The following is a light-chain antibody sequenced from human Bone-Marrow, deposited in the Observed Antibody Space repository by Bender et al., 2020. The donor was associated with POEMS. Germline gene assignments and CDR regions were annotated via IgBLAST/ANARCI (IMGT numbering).Light chain of an antibody. CDR1: SSDVGGNEY. J-gene: IGLJ3*02. CDR3: SSYAVTNTLL. CDR2: EVT. Sequence: QSALTQPRSVSGSPGQSVTISCTGTSSDVGGNEYVSWYQQHPGKAPKLIIFEVTKRPSGVPDRFSGSKSGNTASLTVSGLQAEDGADYYCSSYAVTNTLLFGGGTKLTVL. V-gene: IGLV2-8*01.